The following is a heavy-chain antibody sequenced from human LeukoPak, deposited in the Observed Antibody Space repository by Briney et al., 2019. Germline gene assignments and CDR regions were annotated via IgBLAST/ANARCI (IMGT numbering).Heavy chain of an antibody. CDR2: FSVGGVTT. J-gene: IGHJ4*02. CDR1: GSTFSNYV. CDR3: ARSMKVDY. D-gene: IGHD2-8*01. Sequence: GGSLRLSCAASGSTFSNYVLTWVRQAPGKGLEWVSGFSVGGVTTHLADSVKGRFTISRDNAKNSLYLQMNSLRDEDTAVYYCARSMKVDYWGQGTLVTVSS. V-gene: IGHV3-23*01.